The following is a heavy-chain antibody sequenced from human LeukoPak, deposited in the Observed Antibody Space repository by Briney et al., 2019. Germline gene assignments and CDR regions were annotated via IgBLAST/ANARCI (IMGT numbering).Heavy chain of an antibody. CDR1: GGTFSSYA. CDR2: IIPIFGTA. D-gene: IGHD2-2*01. Sequence: SVKVSCKASGGTFSSYAISWVRQAPGQGLEWMGGIIPIFGTANYAQKFQGRVTITADESTSTAYMELSSLRSEDTAVYYCAREDCSSTSCCLFDYWGRGTLVTVSS. V-gene: IGHV1-69*13. CDR3: AREDCSSTSCCLFDY. J-gene: IGHJ4*02.